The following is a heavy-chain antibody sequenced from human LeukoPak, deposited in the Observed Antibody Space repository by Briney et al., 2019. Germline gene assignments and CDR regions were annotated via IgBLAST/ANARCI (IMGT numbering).Heavy chain of an antibody. Sequence: PGGSLRLSCAASGFTFSSYAMSWVRQGPGKGLEWVSVIYSGGTTIYADSVKGRFTISRDISKNTLYLQMNDLRADDTAVYYCATRLHLGNWGQGTLVTVSS. V-gene: IGHV3-66*01. J-gene: IGHJ4*02. CDR1: GFTFSSYA. CDR2: IYSGGTT. CDR3: ATRLHLGN. D-gene: IGHD5-12*01.